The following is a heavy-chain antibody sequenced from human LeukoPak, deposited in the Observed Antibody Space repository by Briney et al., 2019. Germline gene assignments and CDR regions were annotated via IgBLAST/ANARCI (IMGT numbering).Heavy chain of an antibody. Sequence: SVKVSCKASGGTFSSYAISWVRQAPGQGLEWMGGIIPIFGTANYAQKFQGRVTITADESTSTAYTELSSLRSEDTAVYYCARAHSGYDSDWFDPWGQGTLVTVSS. CDR2: IIPIFGTA. D-gene: IGHD5-12*01. J-gene: IGHJ5*02. V-gene: IGHV1-69*13. CDR1: GGTFSSYA. CDR3: ARAHSGYDSDWFDP.